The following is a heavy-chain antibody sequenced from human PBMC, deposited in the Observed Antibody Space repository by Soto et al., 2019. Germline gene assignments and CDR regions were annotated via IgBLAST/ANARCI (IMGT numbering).Heavy chain of an antibody. Sequence: SVKVSCKASGGTFSSYTISWVRQAPGQGLEWMGRIIPILGIANYAQKFQGRVTITADKSTSTAYMELSSLRSEDTAVYYCATPVDYYYYMDVWGKGTTVTVSS. J-gene: IGHJ6*03. CDR1: GGTFSSYT. CDR3: ATPVDYYYYMDV. CDR2: IIPILGIA. V-gene: IGHV1-69*02.